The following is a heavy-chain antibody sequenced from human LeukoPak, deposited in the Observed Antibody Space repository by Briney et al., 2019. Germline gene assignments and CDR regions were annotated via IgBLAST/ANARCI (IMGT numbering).Heavy chain of an antibody. CDR2: ISYDGSNK. CDR1: GFTFSSYS. CDR3: ARFSDGLGYCSSTSCYIGYFDY. J-gene: IGHJ4*02. D-gene: IGHD2-2*02. V-gene: IGHV3-30*03. Sequence: GGSLRLSCAASGFTFSSYSMNWVRQAPGKGLEWVAVISYDGSNKYYADSVKGRFTISRDNSKNTLYLQMNSLRAEDTAVYYCARFSDGLGYCSSTSCYIGYFDYWGQGTLVTVSS.